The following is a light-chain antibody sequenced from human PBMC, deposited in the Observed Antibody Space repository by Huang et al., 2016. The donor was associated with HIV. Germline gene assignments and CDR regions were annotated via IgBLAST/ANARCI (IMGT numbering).Light chain of an antibody. Sequence: DIVMTQTPLSLSVTPGQPASISCKSSQSLLHSDGKTYLYWYLQKPGQSPQLLIYEGSNRFSGVPDRFSGSGSGTDFTLKISRVEAEDVGVYYCMESIQLPLFTFGPGTKVDIK. V-gene: IGKV2D-29*02. CDR2: EGS. CDR1: QSLLHSDGKTY. CDR3: MESIQLPLFT. J-gene: IGKJ3*01.